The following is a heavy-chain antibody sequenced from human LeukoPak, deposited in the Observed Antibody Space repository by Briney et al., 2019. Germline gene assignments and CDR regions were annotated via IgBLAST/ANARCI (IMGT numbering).Heavy chain of an antibody. CDR2: IYYSGST. CDR3: ARNIGYSYGQYYFDY. CDR1: GSSVSSGSYY. J-gene: IGHJ4*02. Sequence: TSETLSLTCTVSGSSVSSGSYYWSWIRQPPGKGLEWIGYIYYSGSTNYNPSLKSRVTISVDTSKNQFSLKLSSVTAADTAVYYCARNIGYSYGQYYFDYWGQGTLVTVSS. D-gene: IGHD5-18*01. V-gene: IGHV4-61*01.